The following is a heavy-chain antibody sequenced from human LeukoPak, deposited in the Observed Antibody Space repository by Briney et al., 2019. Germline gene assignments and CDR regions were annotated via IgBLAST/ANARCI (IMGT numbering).Heavy chain of an antibody. Sequence: GGALRLSCAASGFTSSSYAMSWVRQAPGKVLEWVSAISGSGGSTYYADSVKGRFTISRDNSKNTLYLQMNSLRAEDTAVYYCAKSTSTSCSTNCPLNWGQGTLVTVSS. CDR1: GFTSSSYA. D-gene: IGHD2-2*01. CDR2: ISGSGGST. J-gene: IGHJ4*02. CDR3: AKSTSTSCSTNCPLN. V-gene: IGHV3-23*01.